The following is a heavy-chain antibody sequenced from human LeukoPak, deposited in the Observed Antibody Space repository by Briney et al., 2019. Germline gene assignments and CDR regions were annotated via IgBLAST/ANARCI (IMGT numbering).Heavy chain of an antibody. D-gene: IGHD1-26*01. J-gene: IGHJ4*02. V-gene: IGHV3-30*02. Sequence: AGGSLRLSCAASGFTFSSYGMHWVRQAPGKGLEWVAFIRYDGSNKYYADSVKGRFTISRDNSKNTLYLQMNSLRAEDTAVYYCAKDQSGSYGYFDYWGQGTLVTVSS. CDR3: AKDQSGSYGYFDY. CDR2: IRYDGSNK. CDR1: GFTFSSYG.